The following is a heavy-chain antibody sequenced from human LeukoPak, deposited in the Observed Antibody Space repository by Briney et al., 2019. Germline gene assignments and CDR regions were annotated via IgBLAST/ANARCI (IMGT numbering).Heavy chain of an antibody. D-gene: IGHD3-3*01. CDR3: AKIPTQGYDFWSGYQYYFDY. Sequence: GGSLRLSCAASGFTFDDYAMHWVRQAPGKGLEWVSGISWNSGSIGYADSVKGRFTISRDNSKNTLYLQMNSLRAEDTAVYYCAKIPTQGYDFWSGYQYYFDYWGQGTLVTVSS. J-gene: IGHJ4*02. V-gene: IGHV3-9*01. CDR1: GFTFDDYA. CDR2: ISWNSGSI.